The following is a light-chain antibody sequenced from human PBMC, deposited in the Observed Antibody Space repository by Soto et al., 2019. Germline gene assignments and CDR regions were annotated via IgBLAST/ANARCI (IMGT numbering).Light chain of an antibody. J-gene: IGKJ5*01. Sequence: EIVLTQSPGTLSLSPGERATLSCRVSQSVSSSYLAWYQQKPGQAPRLLIYGASSRATGIPDRFSGSGSGTDFTLTISRLEPEDFAVYYCQQYDSSPITFGQGTRLEIK. V-gene: IGKV3-20*01. CDR1: QSVSSSY. CDR2: GAS. CDR3: QQYDSSPIT.